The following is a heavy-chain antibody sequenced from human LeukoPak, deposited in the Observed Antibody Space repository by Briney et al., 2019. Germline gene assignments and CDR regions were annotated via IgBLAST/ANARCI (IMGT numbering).Heavy chain of an antibody. CDR2: ISGSGGST. V-gene: IGHV3-23*01. CDR1: GFTFSSYG. CDR3: AKGGYGDYGGYFDY. J-gene: IGHJ4*02. D-gene: IGHD4-17*01. Sequence: PGGSLRLSCAASGFTFSSYGMHWVRQAPGKGLEWVSAISGSGGSTYYADSVKGRFTISRDNSKNTLYLQMNSLRAEDTAVYYCAKGGYGDYGGYFDYWGQGTLVTVSS.